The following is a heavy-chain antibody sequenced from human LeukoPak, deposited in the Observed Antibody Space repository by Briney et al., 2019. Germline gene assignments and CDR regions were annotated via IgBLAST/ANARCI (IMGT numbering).Heavy chain of an antibody. J-gene: IGHJ4*02. Sequence: QTGGSLRLSCAASGFTFTTYAMSWVRQTPGKGLEWVSTFSGTVDTTYHADSVKGRFTISRDNSKNTVYLQMNSLRAEDTAVYYCGKASAGTCGDARCYYFDSWGRGTPVSVPS. CDR3: GKASAGTCGDARCYYFDS. CDR2: FSGTVDTT. V-gene: IGHV3-23*01. CDR1: GFTFTTYA. D-gene: IGHD2-21*01.